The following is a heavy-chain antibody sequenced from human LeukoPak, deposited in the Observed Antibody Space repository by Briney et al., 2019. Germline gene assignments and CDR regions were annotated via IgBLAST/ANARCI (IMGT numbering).Heavy chain of an antibody. CDR3: ARTGYCSGGSCPGYFDY. CDR1: GGTFSSYA. J-gene: IGHJ4*02. V-gene: IGHV1-69*04. Sequence: ASVKVSCKASGGTFSSYAISWVRQAPGQGLEWMGRIIPIFSIANYAQKFQGRVTITADKSTSTAYMELSSLRSEDTAVYYCARTGYCSGGSCPGYFDYWGQGTLVTVSS. CDR2: IIPIFSIA. D-gene: IGHD2-15*01.